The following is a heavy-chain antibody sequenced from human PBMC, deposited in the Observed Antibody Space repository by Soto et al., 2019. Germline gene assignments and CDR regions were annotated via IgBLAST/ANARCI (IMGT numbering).Heavy chain of an antibody. V-gene: IGHV3-11*06. J-gene: IGHJ3*02. CDR2: ISSSSSYT. CDR3: ARRSGQMVSDDAFDI. D-gene: IGHD3-3*01. Sequence: LRLSCAASGFTFSDYYMSWIRQAPGKGLEWVSYISSSSSYTNYADSVKGRFTISRDNAKNSLYLQMNSLRAEDTAVYYCARRSGQMVSDDAFDIWGQGTMVTVSS. CDR1: GFTFSDYY.